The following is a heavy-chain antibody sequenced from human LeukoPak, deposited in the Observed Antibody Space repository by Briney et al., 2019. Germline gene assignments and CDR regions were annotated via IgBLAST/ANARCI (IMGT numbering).Heavy chain of an antibody. D-gene: IGHD6-13*01. J-gene: IGHJ3*02. CDR3: ARASYSSSWYGDDAFDI. Sequence: SETLSLTCTVSGGSISSSFYHWGWIRQPPGKGLEWIGSIYYSGNTYYNPSLKSRVTISVDTSKNQFSLRLTSVTAADTAVYYCARASYSSSWYGDDAFDIWGQGTMVTVSS. V-gene: IGHV4-39*01. CDR2: IYYSGNT. CDR1: GGSISSSFYH.